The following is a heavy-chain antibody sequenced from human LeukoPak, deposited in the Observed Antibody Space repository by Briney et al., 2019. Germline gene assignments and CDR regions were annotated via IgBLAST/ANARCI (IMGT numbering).Heavy chain of an antibody. Sequence: ASEKVSCKASGYTFTRYYMHWVGQAPAQGREWMGWINPISGNTANAQNSHGRVTITRETATSTDYLELSSPRSEDPGVYYFARGQRYYYYIDIWGKGTPVTISS. CDR2: INPISGNT. CDR3: ARGQRYYYYIDI. V-gene: IGHV1-2*02. J-gene: IGHJ6*03. CDR1: GYTFTRYY.